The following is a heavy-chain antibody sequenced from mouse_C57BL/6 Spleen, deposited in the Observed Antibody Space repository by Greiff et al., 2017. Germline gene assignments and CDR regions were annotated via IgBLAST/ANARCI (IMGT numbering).Heavy chain of an antibody. CDR3: ARASNSWYFDV. CDR2: ISYDGSN. D-gene: IGHD2-5*01. V-gene: IGHV3-6*01. Sequence: ESGPGLVKPSQSLSLTCSVTGYSITSGYYWYWIRQFPGNKLEWMGYISYDGSNNYNPSLKNRISITRDTTKNQFFLKLNSVTTEDTATYYCARASNSWYFDVWGTGTTVTVSS. J-gene: IGHJ1*03. CDR1: GYSITSGYY.